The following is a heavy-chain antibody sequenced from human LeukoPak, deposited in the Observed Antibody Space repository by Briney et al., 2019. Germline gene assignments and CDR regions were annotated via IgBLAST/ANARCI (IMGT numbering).Heavy chain of an antibody. D-gene: IGHD4-17*01. CDR1: GFTFSRYA. CDR3: ARDPNGDYVGAFDF. V-gene: IGHV3-23*01. CDR2: IRAGGSPT. J-gene: IGHJ3*01. Sequence: PGGSLRLSCAVSGFTFSRYALWWVRQAPGKGLEWVSVIRAGGSPTLYADSVKGRFTVSRDNSRDTLFLQMNGLRVEDTAVYYCARDPNGDYVGAFDFWGQGTMVSVFS.